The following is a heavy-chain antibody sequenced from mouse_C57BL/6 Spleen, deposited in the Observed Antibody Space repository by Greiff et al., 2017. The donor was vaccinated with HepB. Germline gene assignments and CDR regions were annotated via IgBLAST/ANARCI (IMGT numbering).Heavy chain of an antibody. CDR1: GFTFSSYT. V-gene: IGHV5-9*01. CDR2: ISGGGGNT. D-gene: IGHD2-4*01. CDR3: ARPLYDHDGYFDV. J-gene: IGHJ1*03. Sequence: EVQLVESGGGLVKPGGSLKLSCAASGFTFSSYTMSWVRQTPEKRLEWVATISGGGGNTYYPDSVKGRFTISRDNAKNTLYLQMSSLRSEDTALYYCARPLYDHDGYFDVWGTGTTVTVSS.